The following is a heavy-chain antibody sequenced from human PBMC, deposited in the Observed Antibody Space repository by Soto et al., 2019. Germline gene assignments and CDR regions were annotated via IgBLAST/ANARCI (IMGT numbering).Heavy chain of an antibody. Sequence: QVQLQESGPGLVKPSETLSLTCSVSGVSISSYYWNWIRQPAGKRLEWIGRSYSSGNTDYNPSLKSRVTMSADTSTSTAYMELRSLRSDDTAVYYCARSEYDILTGYHNYYFDYWGQGTLVTVSS. CDR3: ARSEYDILTGYHNYYFDY. CDR1: GVSISSYY. D-gene: IGHD3-9*01. CDR2: SYSSGNT. V-gene: IGHV4-4*07. J-gene: IGHJ4*02.